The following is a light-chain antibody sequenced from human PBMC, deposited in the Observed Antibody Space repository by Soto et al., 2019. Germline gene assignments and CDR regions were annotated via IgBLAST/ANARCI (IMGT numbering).Light chain of an antibody. CDR1: RDINKW. CDR2: SAS. J-gene: IGKJ3*01. CDR3: QQAHSFPLT. V-gene: IGKV1-12*01. Sequence: DIQMTQSPSSVSASVGDRGTITWRACRDINKWLAWHQQQPGKAPNLLIFSASSLQSGVPSRFSGSGSGTDFTLTITNLQPEDVAIYYCQQAHSFPLTFGPGTKVDLK.